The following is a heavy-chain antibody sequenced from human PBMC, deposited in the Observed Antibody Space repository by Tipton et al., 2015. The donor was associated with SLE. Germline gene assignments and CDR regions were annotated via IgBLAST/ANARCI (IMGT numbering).Heavy chain of an antibody. D-gene: IGHD2-15*01. J-gene: IGHJ3*02. CDR3: ARDQGGSGFDAFDI. CDR1: GGSFSDYY. V-gene: IGHV4-34*10. CDR2: INHTGGT. Sequence: TLSLTCAVYGGSFSDYYWSWIRQTPGEGLEWIGEINHTGGTNYNPSFESRVTMSVDTSKNQFSLKLSSVTAADTAVYYCARDQGGSGFDAFDIWGQGTMVTVSS.